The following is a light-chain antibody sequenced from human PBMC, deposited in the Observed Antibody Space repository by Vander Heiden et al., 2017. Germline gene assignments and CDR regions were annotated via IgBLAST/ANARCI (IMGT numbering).Light chain of an antibody. Sequence: DFQMTQFPSSRSASVGDRVTITCRASQSISSYLHWYQQKPGIAPKLLIYAASSLQSGVPSRFSGSGSGTDFTLTISRLQPEDFATYYCQQSDSTLFTFGHGTKVDIK. V-gene: IGKV1-39*01. J-gene: IGKJ3*01. CDR1: QSISSY. CDR3: QQSDSTLFT. CDR2: AAS.